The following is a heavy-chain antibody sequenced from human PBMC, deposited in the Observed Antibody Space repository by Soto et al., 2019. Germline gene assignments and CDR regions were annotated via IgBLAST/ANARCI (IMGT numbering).Heavy chain of an antibody. V-gene: IGHV3-23*01. CDR3: ARGSTCSP. Sequence: GGSLRLSCAASGFTFSNYAMSWVRQAPGKGLEWVSTISDTGGSTSYADSVQGRFTISRDNSKNTLYLQMNSLRAEDTAVYYCARGSTCSPWGQGTLVTVSS. J-gene: IGHJ4*02. CDR1: GFTFSNYA. CDR2: ISDTGGST. D-gene: IGHD2-15*01.